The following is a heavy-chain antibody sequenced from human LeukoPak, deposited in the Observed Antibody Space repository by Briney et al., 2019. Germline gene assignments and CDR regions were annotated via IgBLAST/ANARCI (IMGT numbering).Heavy chain of an antibody. J-gene: IGHJ6*04. CDR3: AKDLDV. CDR1: GFTFSSYG. V-gene: IGHV3-30*02. CDR2: IRSDGSNE. Sequence: GGSLRLSCAASGFTFSSYGLHWVRQAPDKGLEWGAFIRSDGSNEYYADSVKGLFTISRDNSKNTLYLQLNSLRAEDTAVYYFAKDLDVWGKGTTVTVSS.